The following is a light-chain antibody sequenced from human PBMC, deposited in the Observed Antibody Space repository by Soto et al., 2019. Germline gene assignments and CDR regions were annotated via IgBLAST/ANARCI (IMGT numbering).Light chain of an antibody. CDR2: LGS. J-gene: IGKJ1*01. CDR3: MQGLQSPGT. Sequence: DAVMTQSPLYMSVTPGESASISCRSSQSLLHSNGNNYLDWYLQKPGQSPRLLIYLGSNRASGVHDRFSGSGSGTDFTLKISRVVAEEGGVDDGMQGLQSPGTCGQGTKVDIK. CDR1: QSLLHSNGNNY. V-gene: IGKV2-28*01.